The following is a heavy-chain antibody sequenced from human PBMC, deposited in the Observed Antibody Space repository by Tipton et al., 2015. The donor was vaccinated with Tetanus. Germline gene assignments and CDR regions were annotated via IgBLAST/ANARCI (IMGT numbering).Heavy chain of an antibody. CDR3: ARDPHTIRTGNNRSCDY. D-gene: IGHD1-14*01. CDR2: IKQDGNEK. CDR1: GFDFRSDW. J-gene: IGHJ4*02. Sequence: GSLRLSCAASGFDFRSDWMTWVRQAPGKGLEWVANIKQDGNEKYHVDSVKGRFTISRDNGKNLLYLQMNSLRVEDTAVYYCARDPHTIRTGNNRSCDYWGQRTKVTVFS. V-gene: IGHV3-7*03.